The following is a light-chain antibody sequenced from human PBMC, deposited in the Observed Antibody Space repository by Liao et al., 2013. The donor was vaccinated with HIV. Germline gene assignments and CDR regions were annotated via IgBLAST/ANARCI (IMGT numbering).Light chain of an antibody. CDR3: QVWDNSSDRGVV. CDR2: RDT. Sequence: SYELTQPPSVSVAPGKTARVSCGGSNIGRKSVHWYQHKPGQAPVVVIYRDTDRPSGIPERFSGSNSGNTATLTISRVEAGDEADYYCQVWDNSSDRGVVFGGGTKLTVL. V-gene: IGLV3-21*01. CDR1: NIGRKS. J-gene: IGLJ2*01.